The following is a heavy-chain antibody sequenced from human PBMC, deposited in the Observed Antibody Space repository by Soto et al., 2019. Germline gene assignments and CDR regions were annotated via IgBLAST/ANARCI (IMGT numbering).Heavy chain of an antibody. Sequence: PGESLKISCKGSGYSFITHWIGWVRQMPGKGLEWMGIIYPGDSDVRYSPSFQGQVTISADKSISPAYLQWSSLKASDTAMYYCARDHGGNSGDSFDFWGQGTMVTVSS. CDR1: GYSFITHW. J-gene: IGHJ3*01. CDR2: IYPGDSDV. D-gene: IGHD2-21*02. V-gene: IGHV5-51*01. CDR3: ARDHGGNSGDSFDF.